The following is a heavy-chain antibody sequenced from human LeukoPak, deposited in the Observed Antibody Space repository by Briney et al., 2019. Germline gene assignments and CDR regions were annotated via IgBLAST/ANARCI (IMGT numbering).Heavy chain of an antibody. CDR1: GFTFDDYA. D-gene: IGHD3-10*01. V-gene: IGHV3-7*01. CDR2: IQQDGTEK. CDR3: AKVAKYYYGSETYYFFEH. J-gene: IGHJ4*02. Sequence: GGSLRLSCAASGFTFDDYAMHWVRQAPGKGLEWVANIQQDGTEKYYVDSVKGRFTISRDNAKTSLYLQMNSLRVEDTAVYYCAKVAKYYYGSETYYFFEHWGQGTPVTASS.